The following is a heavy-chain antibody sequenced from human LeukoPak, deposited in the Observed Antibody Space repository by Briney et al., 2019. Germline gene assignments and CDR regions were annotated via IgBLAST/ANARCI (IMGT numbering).Heavy chain of an antibody. J-gene: IGHJ6*02. D-gene: IGHD3-10*01. CDR1: GFTFSSYS. Sequence: GGSLRLSCAASGFTFSSYSMNWVRQAPGKGLEWVSYISSSSSTIYYADSVKGRFTISRDNAKNSLYLQMNSLRAEDTALYYCAKDRAMVRGKTGGYYYYYYGMDVWGQGTTVTVSS. CDR3: AKDRAMVRGKTGGYYYYYYGMDV. V-gene: IGHV3-48*01. CDR2: ISSSSSTI.